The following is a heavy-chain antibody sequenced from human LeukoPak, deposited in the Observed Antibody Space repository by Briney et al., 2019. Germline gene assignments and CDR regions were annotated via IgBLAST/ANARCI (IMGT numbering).Heavy chain of an antibody. CDR1: GFTFSSSW. V-gene: IGHV3-7*01. J-gene: IGHJ4*02. CDR3: ASDQWELRLW. D-gene: IGHD1-26*01. CDR2: INGDGGEI. Sequence: GGSLRLSCAASGFTFSSSWMTWVRQAPGKGLEWVASINGDGGEIHYVDSVKGRFTISRDNAKNSLYLQMNSLRAEDTAVYYCASDQWELRLWWGQGTLVTVSS.